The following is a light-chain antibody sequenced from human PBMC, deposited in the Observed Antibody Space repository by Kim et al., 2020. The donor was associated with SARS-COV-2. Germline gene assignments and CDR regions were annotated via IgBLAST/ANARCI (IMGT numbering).Light chain of an antibody. CDR3: HSYDGTLWV. CDR1: IGTIATSY. Sequence: NFMLTQPHSVSGSPGDTVTISCTRNIGTIATSYVQWYRQRPGTSPTVLIYEDKRRHSGAPDRFSGSIDASSNSASLAISGLETEDEADYYCHSYDGTLWVFGGGTRLTVL. J-gene: IGLJ3*02. V-gene: IGLV6-57*01. CDR2: EDK.